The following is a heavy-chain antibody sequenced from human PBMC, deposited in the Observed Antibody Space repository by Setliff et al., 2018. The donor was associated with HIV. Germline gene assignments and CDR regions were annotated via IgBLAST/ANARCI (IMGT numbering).Heavy chain of an antibody. D-gene: IGHD6-13*01. CDR3: ARDLKQLAPYYYYYYGMDV. V-gene: IGHV4-38-2*02. Sequence: SETLSLTCAVSGYSINSGYYWSWIRQPPGKGLEWIGEIYHSGSTNYNPSLKSRVTISVDKSKNQFSLKLSSVTAADTAVYYCARDLKQLAPYYYYYYGMDVWGQGTTVTVSS. J-gene: IGHJ6*02. CDR2: IYHSGST. CDR1: GYSINSGYY.